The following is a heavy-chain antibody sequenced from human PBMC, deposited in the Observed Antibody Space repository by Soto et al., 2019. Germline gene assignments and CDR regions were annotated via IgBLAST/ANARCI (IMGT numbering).Heavy chain of an antibody. CDR3: ARVGVVPAAKPVKVRYYGMDV. V-gene: IGHV1-69*01. CDR2: IIPIFGTA. CDR1: GGTFSSYA. Sequence: QVQLVQSGAEVKKPGSSVKVSCKASGGTFSSYAISWVRQAPGQGLEWMGGIIPIFGTANYAQKFQGRVTITADESTSTAYMELSSLRSEDTAVYYCARVGVVPAAKPVKVRYYGMDVWGQGTTVTVSS. D-gene: IGHD2-2*02. J-gene: IGHJ6*02.